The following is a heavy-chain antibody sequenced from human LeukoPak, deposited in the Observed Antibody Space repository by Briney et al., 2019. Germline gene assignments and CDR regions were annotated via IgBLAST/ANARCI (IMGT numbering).Heavy chain of an antibody. D-gene: IGHD1-1*01. CDR2: ISYDGSDK. J-gene: IGHJ4*02. V-gene: IGHV3-30*18. Sequence: GGSPRVSCAASGFSFSDCGMHWVRQAPGKGLEWVAVISYDGSDKYYADSVKSPFTISRDNSTNTLYLQMNSLRAEDTAMYYCAKESFQVDPGTIDYWGQGTLVTVSS. CDR3: AKESFQVDPGTIDY. CDR1: GFSFSDCG.